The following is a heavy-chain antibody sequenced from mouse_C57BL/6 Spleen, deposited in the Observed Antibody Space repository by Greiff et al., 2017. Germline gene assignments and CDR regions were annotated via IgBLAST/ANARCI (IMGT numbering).Heavy chain of an antibody. J-gene: IGHJ2*01. V-gene: IGHV1-80*01. CDR1: GYAFSSYW. CDR2: IYPGDGDT. Sequence: VKLVESGAELVKPGASVKISCKASGYAFSSYWMNWVKQRPGKGLEWIGQIYPGDGDTNYNGKFKGKATLTADKSSSTAYMQLSSLTSEDSAVYFCARSDGSSLKGYWGQGTTLTVSS. D-gene: IGHD1-1*01. CDR3: ARSDGSSLKGY.